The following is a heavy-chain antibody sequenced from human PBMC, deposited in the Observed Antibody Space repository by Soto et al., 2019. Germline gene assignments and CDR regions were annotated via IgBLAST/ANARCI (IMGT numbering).Heavy chain of an antibody. CDR2: IYYSGDT. J-gene: IGHJ4*02. CDR1: GVSISSANYY. V-gene: IGHV4-31*03. Sequence: SETLSLTCTVSGVSISSANYYWSWIRQHPGKGLEWIGYIYYSGDTYYNPSLKSRLTISLDTSKNQFSLKLNSVTAADTAVYYCARGAGGYSGYDSRFDYWGQGALVTVSS. CDR3: ARGAGGYSGYDSRFDY. D-gene: IGHD5-12*01.